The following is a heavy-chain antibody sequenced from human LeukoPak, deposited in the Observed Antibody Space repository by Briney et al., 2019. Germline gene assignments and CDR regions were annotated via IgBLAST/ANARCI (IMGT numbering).Heavy chain of an antibody. Sequence: PGGSLRLSCAASGFTFSSYSMNWVRQAPGKGLEWVSSISSSSSYIYYADSVKGRFTISRDNAKNSLYLQMNSLRAEDTAVYYCARVGRCSSTFDPWGQGTLVTVSS. CDR3: ARVGRCSSTFDP. CDR1: GFTFSSYS. V-gene: IGHV3-21*01. CDR2: ISSSSSYI. J-gene: IGHJ5*02. D-gene: IGHD2-2*01.